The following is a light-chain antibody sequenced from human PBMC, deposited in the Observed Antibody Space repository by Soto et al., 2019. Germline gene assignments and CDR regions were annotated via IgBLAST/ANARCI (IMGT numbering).Light chain of an antibody. Sequence: DIQMTQPPSSLSASVGDRVTITCRASQSINNYLSWYQQKPGKAPNLLIFGASTLQSGVTSRFSGSGSGTDFTLTISSLQTEEFATYYCLQSYRTPLTFGGGTKGEIK. CDR1: QSINNY. CDR2: GAS. J-gene: IGKJ4*01. V-gene: IGKV1-39*01. CDR3: LQSYRTPLT.